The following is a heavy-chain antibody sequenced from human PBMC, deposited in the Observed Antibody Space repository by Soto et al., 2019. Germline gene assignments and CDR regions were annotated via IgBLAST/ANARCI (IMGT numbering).Heavy chain of an antibody. D-gene: IGHD3-9*01. CDR2: ISGSGGST. Sequence: ESGGGLVQPGGSLRLSCASSGFTFSSYAMSWVRQAPGKGLEWVSAISGSGGSTYYADSVKGRFTISRDNSKNTLYLQMNSLRAEDTAVYYCASPSDILTGYTISNFDYWGQGTLVTVSS. V-gene: IGHV3-23*01. CDR3: ASPSDILTGYTISNFDY. CDR1: GFTFSSYA. J-gene: IGHJ4*02.